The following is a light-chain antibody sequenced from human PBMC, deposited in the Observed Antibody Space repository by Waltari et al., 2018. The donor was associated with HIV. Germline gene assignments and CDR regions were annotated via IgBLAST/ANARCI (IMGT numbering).Light chain of an antibody. V-gene: IGLV8-61*01. J-gene: IGLJ3*02. CDR3: VLYMGSGSWM. Sequence: QTVVTQEPSFSVSPGGTVTLTCALTSGSFSFLHYASWYQQTPGRTPRTLIYSTSTRSSGVPGRFSGSILGDKAALTITGAQADDESDYYCVLYMGSGSWMFGGGTKLTVL. CDR2: STS. CDR1: SGSFSFLHY.